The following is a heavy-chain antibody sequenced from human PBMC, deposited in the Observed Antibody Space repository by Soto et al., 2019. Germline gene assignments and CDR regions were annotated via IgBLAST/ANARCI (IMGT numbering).Heavy chain of an antibody. CDR3: ARSRITMIVVVIDNWFDP. D-gene: IGHD3-22*01. CDR2: IYYSGST. J-gene: IGHJ5*02. Sequence: SETLSLTCTVSGGSISSGDYYWSWIRQPPGKGLEWIGYIYYSGSTYYNPSLKSRVTISVDTSKNQFSLKLSSVTAADTAVYYCARSRITMIVVVIDNWFDPWGQGTLVTVSS. V-gene: IGHV4-30-4*01. CDR1: GGSISSGDYY.